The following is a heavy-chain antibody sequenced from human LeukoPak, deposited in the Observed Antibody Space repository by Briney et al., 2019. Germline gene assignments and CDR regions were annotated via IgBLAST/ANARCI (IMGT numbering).Heavy chain of an antibody. CDR3: AKDRGSGSYRWFDP. Sequence: GGSLRLTCATSGFTFSSYSMNWIRQAPGKGLEWVSSISSGTTYIYYADSLKGRFTISRDNAKSSLYLQMNSLRAEDTAVYYCAKDRGSGSYRWFDPWGQGTLVTVSS. CDR1: GFTFSSYS. V-gene: IGHV3-21*01. D-gene: IGHD3-10*01. CDR2: ISSGTTYI. J-gene: IGHJ5*02.